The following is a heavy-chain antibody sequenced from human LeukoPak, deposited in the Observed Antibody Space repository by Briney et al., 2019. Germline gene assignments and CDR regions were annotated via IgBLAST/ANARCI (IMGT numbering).Heavy chain of an antibody. CDR1: GGTFSSYA. CDR3: ARNYRRGFYYYYYYMDV. V-gene: IGHV1-18*01. D-gene: IGHD1-7*01. CDR2: ISAYNGNT. J-gene: IGHJ6*03. Sequence: ASVKVSCKASGGTFSSYAISWVRQAPGQGLEWVGWISAYNGNTNYAQKLQGRVTMTTDTSTSTAYMELSSLRSEDTAVYYCARNYRRGFYYYYYYMDVWGKGTTVTVSS.